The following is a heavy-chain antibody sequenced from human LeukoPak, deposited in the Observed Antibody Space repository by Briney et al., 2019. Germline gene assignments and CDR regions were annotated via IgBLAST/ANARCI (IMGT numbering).Heavy chain of an antibody. CDR2: ISHDGTNK. CDR1: GSTFSSYG. Sequence: GGSLRLSCAASGSTFSSYGIHWVRQAPGKGLEWVAHISHDGTNKLYADSVRGRFTISRDNSKNTLSLQMNSLRPEDTALYYCAKDRRDPQKFYSDSGNYRDAFDVWGQGTMVTVSS. J-gene: IGHJ3*01. D-gene: IGHD3-22*01. CDR3: AKDRRDPQKFYSDSGNYRDAFDV. V-gene: IGHV3-30*18.